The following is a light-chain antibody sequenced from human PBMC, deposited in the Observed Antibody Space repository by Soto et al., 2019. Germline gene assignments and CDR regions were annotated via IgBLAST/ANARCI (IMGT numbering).Light chain of an antibody. V-gene: IGKV4-1*01. Sequence: IVMTQSPDSLAVSQGERATINCKSSQSLLYSSNNKNFLAWYQQKPGQPPKLLFYWASTRQSGVPDRFSGRGSGTDFTLTITGVQAEELSVYYCQQYYSSLALTFRQGKRLASK. J-gene: IGKJ5*01. CDR2: WAS. CDR1: QSLLYSSNNKNF. CDR3: QQYYSSLALT.